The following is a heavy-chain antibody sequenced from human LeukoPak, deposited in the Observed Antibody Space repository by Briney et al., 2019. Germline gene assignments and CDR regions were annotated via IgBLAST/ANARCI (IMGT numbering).Heavy chain of an antibody. CDR3: ARGDCITTRRYLPNWFDP. CDR2: ISSDSGYI. D-gene: IGHD2-2*01. V-gene: IGHV3-21*01. J-gene: IGHJ5*02. Sequence: GGSLRLSCAASGFTFSSFTMSWVRQAPGKGLEWVSSISSDSGYIYDADSVKGRFIISRDNAKNSLYLQMDSLRAEDTAVYYCARGDCITTRRYLPNWFDPWGQGTLVTVSS. CDR1: GFTFSSFT.